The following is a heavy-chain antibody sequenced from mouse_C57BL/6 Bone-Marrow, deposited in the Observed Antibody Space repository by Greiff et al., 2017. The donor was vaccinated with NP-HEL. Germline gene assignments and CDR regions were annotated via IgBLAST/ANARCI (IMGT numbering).Heavy chain of an antibody. CDR2: IYPRSGNT. J-gene: IGHJ2*01. CDR1: GYTFTSYG. CDR3: ERDGIYGSSYRGYYFDY. V-gene: IGHV1-81*01. Sequence: QVQLQQSGAELARPGASVKLSCKASGYTFTSYGISWVKQRTGQGLEWIGEIYPRSGNTYYIEKFKGKATLTADQSSSTAYMELSRLASEDSAVYFCERDGIYGSSYRGYYFDYWGQGTTLTVSS. D-gene: IGHD1-1*01.